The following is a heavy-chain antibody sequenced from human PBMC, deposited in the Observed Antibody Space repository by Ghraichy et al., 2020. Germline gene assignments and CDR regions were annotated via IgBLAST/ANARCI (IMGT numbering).Heavy chain of an antibody. CDR1: GFTFSSYA. J-gene: IGHJ4*02. V-gene: IGHV3-23*01. CDR3: AKVGPVTGTGVRPFDY. Sequence: GGSLRLSCAASGFTFSSYAMSWVRQAPGKGLEWVSGITSSGDNTYYADSVKGRFTISRDNSKNTLYLQMNSLRAEDTAVYYCAKVGPVTGTGVRPFDYWGQGTLVTVSS. D-gene: IGHD6-19*01. CDR2: ITSSGDNT.